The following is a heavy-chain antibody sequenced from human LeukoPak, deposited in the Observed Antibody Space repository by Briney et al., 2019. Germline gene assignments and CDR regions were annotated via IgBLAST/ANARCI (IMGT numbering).Heavy chain of an antibody. J-gene: IGHJ3*01. V-gene: IGHV2-70*01. CDR1: GFSLRTRGMG. CDR2: IDWGDDK. D-gene: IGHD6-6*01. CDR3: ARMARSIVGRPEAFDV. Sequence: ESGPALFQPTWTLTLTCTFSGFSLRTRGMGVNWIRQPPGKALEWLSPIDWGDDKYHSTSLTTRLTLSNDTSKNQVMLTMTNMDPVDTATYYCARMARSIVGRPEAFDVWGQGTMVTVSS.